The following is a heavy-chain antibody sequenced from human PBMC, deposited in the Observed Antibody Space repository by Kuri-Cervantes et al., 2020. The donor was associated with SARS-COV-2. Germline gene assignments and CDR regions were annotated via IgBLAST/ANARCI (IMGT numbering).Heavy chain of an antibody. J-gene: IGHJ4*02. CDR3: AKVLEWELLSPLGDY. D-gene: IGHD1-26*01. V-gene: IGHV3-21*04. CDR1: GFTFSSYS. CDR2: ISSSSSYI. Sequence: GESLKISCAASGFTFSSYSMNWVRQAPGKGLEWVSSISSSSSYIYYADSVKGRFTISRDNSKNTLYLQMNSLRAEDTAVYYYAKVLEWELLSPLGDYWGQGTLVTVSS.